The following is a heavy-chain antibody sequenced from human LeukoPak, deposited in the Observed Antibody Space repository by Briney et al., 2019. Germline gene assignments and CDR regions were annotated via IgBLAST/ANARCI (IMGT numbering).Heavy chain of an antibody. V-gene: IGHV1-69*05. CDR2: IIPIFGTA. D-gene: IGHD2-2*01. CDR1: GGTFSSYA. CDR3: ARAPGVVVPAAMLGGYYYYMDV. Sequence: GASVKVSCKASGGTFSSYAISWVRQAPGQRLEWMGGIIPIFGTANYAQKFQGRVTITTDESTSTAYMELSSLRSEDTAVYYCARAPGVVVPAAMLGGYYYYMDVWGKGTTVTVSS. J-gene: IGHJ6*03.